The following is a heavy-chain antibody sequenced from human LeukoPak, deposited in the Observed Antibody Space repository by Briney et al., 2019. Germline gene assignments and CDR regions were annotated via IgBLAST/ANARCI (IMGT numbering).Heavy chain of an antibody. CDR2: IYHSGST. CDR1: GGSISSYY. V-gene: IGHV4-59*01. CDR3: ARVKQWLVPQGWYFDL. D-gene: IGHD6-19*01. J-gene: IGHJ2*01. Sequence: SETLSLTCTVSGGSISSYYWSWIRQPPGKGLEWIGYIYHSGSTNYNPSLKSRVTISVDTSKNQFSLKLSSVTAADTAVYYCARVKQWLVPQGWYFDLWGRGTLVTVSS.